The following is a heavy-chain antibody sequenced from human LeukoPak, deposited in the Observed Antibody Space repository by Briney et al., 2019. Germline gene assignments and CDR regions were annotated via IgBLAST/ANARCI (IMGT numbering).Heavy chain of an antibody. V-gene: IGHV3-43D*04. Sequence: PGGSLRRSCAVSGFTFDDYAMHWVRQAPGKGLEWVSLISWDGGSTYYADSVKGRFTISRDNSKNSLYLQMNSLRAEDTALYYCAKDISQRCSGGSCYSDVVFQHWSQGTLVTVSS. CDR1: GFTFDDYA. CDR2: ISWDGGST. D-gene: IGHD2-15*01. J-gene: IGHJ1*01. CDR3: AKDISQRCSGGSCYSDVVFQH.